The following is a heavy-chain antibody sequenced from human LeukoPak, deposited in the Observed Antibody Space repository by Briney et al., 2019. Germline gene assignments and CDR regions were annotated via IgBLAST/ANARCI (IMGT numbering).Heavy chain of an antibody. CDR2: IFYTGKT. V-gene: IGHV4-39*07. Sequence: SETLSLTCTVSGGSVYTSDYYWGWVRQPPGKGPEWIGDIFYTGKTNYNPSLKSRVSISIDTSKNQFSLKLTSVTAADTAVYYCAKHFRSGGTQYGSSWTFDYWGQGTLVTVSS. D-gene: IGHD6-13*01. CDR3: AKHFRSGGTQYGSSWTFDY. J-gene: IGHJ4*02. CDR1: GGSVYTSDYY.